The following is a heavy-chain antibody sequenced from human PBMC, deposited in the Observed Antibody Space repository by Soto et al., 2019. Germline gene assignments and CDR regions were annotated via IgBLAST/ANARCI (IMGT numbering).Heavy chain of an antibody. CDR3: AVWSALTQYYFDS. CDR2: AYYSGTT. V-gene: IGHV4-59*13. J-gene: IGHJ4*01. D-gene: IGHD3-3*01. Sequence: PSETLSLTCALSGASFSGSYWSWIRQPPGKGLEWIGYAYYSGTTVYNPSLKSRVSISVDTSKKHVSLRLNSVTAADTAVYYCAVWSALTQYYFDSWGHGTLVTVSS. CDR1: GASFSGSY.